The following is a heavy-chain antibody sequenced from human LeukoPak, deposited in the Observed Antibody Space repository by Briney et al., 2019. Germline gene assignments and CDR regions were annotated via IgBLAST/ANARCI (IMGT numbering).Heavy chain of an antibody. J-gene: IGHJ4*02. D-gene: IGHD6-19*01. CDR2: THYSGST. V-gene: IGHV4-39*07. Sequence: SETLSLTCTVSGGSIGSSSYYWGWIRQPPGKGLEWIGSTHYSGSTYYSPSLKSRVTISVDTSKNQISLKLSSVTAADTAVYYCASVGSGWYFDFWGQGTLVTVSS. CDR3: ASVGSGWYFDF. CDR1: GGSIGSSSYY.